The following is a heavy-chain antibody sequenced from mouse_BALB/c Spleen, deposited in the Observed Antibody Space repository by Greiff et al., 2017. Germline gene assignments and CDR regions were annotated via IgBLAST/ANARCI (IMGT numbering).Heavy chain of an antibody. V-gene: IGHV5-6*01. D-gene: IGHD2-1*01. CDR3: ARQYGNPVYYFDY. Sequence: EVQVVESGGDLVKPGGSLKLSCAASGFTFSSYGMSWVRQTPDKRLEWVATISSGGSYTYYPDSVKGRFTISRDNAKNTLYLQMSSLKSEDTAMYYCARQYGNPVYYFDYWGQGTTLTVSS. J-gene: IGHJ2*01. CDR1: GFTFSSYG. CDR2: ISSGGSYT.